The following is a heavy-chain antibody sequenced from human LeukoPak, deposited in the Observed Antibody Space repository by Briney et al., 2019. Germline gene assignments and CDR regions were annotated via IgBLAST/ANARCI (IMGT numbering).Heavy chain of an antibody. D-gene: IGHD2-21*01. CDR1: GYTFTDYY. CDR3: KKKTAYEIDY. Sequence: ASVKVSCKASGYTFTDYYIHWVRQAPGQGLEWLGWINPNSGATHYAQKFQGRVTMTRDTSIRTAYMEVSRLRSDDTAVFFFKKKTAYEIDYWGQGTLVTVSS. V-gene: IGHV1-2*02. J-gene: IGHJ4*02. CDR2: INPNSGAT.